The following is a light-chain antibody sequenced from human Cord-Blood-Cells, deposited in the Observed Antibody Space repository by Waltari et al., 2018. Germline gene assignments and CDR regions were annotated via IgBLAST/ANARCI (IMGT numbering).Light chain of an antibody. V-gene: IGKV3-15*01. Sequence: EIVMTQSPSTLSVSPGEGATLACRASQSVSSNLAWYQQKPGQAPRLLIYGASTGATGIPARFSGSGSGTEFTLTISSLQSEDFAVYYCQQYNNWPWTFGQGTKVEIK. J-gene: IGKJ1*01. CDR2: GAS. CDR1: QSVSSN. CDR3: QQYNNWPWT.